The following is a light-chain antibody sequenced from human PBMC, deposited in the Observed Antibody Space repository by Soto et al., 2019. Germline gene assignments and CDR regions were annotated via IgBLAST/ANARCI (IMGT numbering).Light chain of an antibody. J-gene: IGKJ1*01. CDR3: QQYGNSRWT. Sequence: EIVLTQSPDTLSLSPGERATLSCRASQSVSSSYLAWYQQTPGQAPRLLIYGTSNRATGIPDRFSGSGSGTHFTFTISRLEPEDFPVYYCQQYGNSRWTFGQGTKVEIK. CDR1: QSVSSSY. CDR2: GTS. V-gene: IGKV3-20*01.